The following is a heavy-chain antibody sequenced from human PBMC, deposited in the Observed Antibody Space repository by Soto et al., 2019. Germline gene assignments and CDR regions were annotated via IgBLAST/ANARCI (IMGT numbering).Heavy chain of an antibody. J-gene: IGHJ6*02. CDR2: INSGGVTL. CDR1: GFTVTTSE. CDR3: ARTRIESSSRPFYYGMDV. D-gene: IGHD6-13*01. Sequence: EVQLVESGGGLVQPGGSLKLSCTVSGFTVTTSEMNWVRQAPGKGLDWVAYINSGGVTLYADSVKGRFTISRDNAQNSLFLQMNSLRAEDTAVYYCARTRIESSSRPFYYGMDVWGQGTTVTVSS. V-gene: IGHV3-48*03.